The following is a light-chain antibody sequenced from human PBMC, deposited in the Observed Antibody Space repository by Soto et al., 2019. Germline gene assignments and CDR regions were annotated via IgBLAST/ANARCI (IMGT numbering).Light chain of an antibody. V-gene: IGKV1-5*03. Sequence: DIQMTQSPSTLSASVGDRVTITCRASQSISSWLAWYQQKPGKAPKLLIYKASSLESGVPSRFSGSGSGTEFTLTISSLQSEDFAVSSCQQYNDWPLTFGGGTKWIS. CDR3: QQYNDWPLT. CDR1: QSISSW. CDR2: KAS. J-gene: IGKJ4*01.